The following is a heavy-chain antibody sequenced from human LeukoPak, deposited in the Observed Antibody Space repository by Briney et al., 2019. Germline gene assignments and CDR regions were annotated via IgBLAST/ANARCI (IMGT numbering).Heavy chain of an antibody. D-gene: IGHD5-24*01. Sequence: GASVKVSCKASGYTFTGYHKHWVRQAPGQGLEWMGWINPNSGDTNYAQKFQGRVTMTRDTSISTAYVELSRLRSDDTAVYYCARVAVEMASWFDPWGQGTLVTVSS. CDR1: GYTFTGYH. CDR2: INPNSGDT. CDR3: ARVAVEMASWFDP. V-gene: IGHV1-2*02. J-gene: IGHJ5*02.